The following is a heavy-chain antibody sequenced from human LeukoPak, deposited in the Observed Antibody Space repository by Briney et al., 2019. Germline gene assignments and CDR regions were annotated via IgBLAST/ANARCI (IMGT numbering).Heavy chain of an antibody. CDR1: GFAFSSYA. CDR3: AKIESWLPSLDY. V-gene: IGHV3-23*01. D-gene: IGHD5-12*01. CDR2: ISGSGGST. Sequence: GGSLRLSCAASGFAFSSYAMSWVRQAPGKGLEWVSAISGSGGSTYYADSVKGRFTISRDNSKNTLYLQMNSLRAEDTAVYYCAKIESWLPSLDYWGQGTLVTVSS. J-gene: IGHJ4*02.